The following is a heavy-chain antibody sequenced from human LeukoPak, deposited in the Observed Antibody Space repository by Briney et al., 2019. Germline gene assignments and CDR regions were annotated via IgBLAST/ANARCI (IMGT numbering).Heavy chain of an antibody. J-gene: IGHJ4*02. D-gene: IGHD6-13*01. V-gene: IGHV4-39*01. Sequence: SEPLSLTCTVSGGSISSSSYYWAGIRQPPGKGLEWIGNIYFSGSAYYSPFLKSRVTMSVDTSKNQYSLKLTSVTAADTAVYSCARQRGGSSWIGDRGQGTLVTVSS. CDR2: IYFSGSA. CDR1: GGSISSSSYY. CDR3: ARQRGGSSWIGD.